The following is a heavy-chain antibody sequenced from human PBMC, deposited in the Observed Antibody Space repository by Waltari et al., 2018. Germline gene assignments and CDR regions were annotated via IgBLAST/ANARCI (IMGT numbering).Heavy chain of an antibody. J-gene: IGHJ4*02. CDR1: GGTFSSYA. Sequence: PGSSVKVSCKASGGTFSSYAISWVRQAPGQGLEWMGRIIPIFGTANYAQKFQGRVTITADKSTSTAYMELSSLRSEDTAVYYCARDDEVIATRLLNNWGQGTLVTVSS. CDR3: ARDDEVIATRLLNN. V-gene: IGHV1-69*06. D-gene: IGHD2-21*01. CDR2: IIPIFGTA.